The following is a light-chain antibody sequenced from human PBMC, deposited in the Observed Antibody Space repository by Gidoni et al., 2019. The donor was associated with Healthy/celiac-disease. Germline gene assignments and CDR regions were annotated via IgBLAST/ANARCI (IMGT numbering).Light chain of an antibody. CDR2: GAS. V-gene: IGKV3-20*01. CDR3: QQYGSSQGWT. CDR1: RSVSSSY. J-gene: IGKJ1*01. Sequence: SASRSVSSSYLSWYQQKPGQAPRLLIYGASIRATGIPDRFSGSGGGTDFTLTTSRLEPEDFVVYYCQQYGSSQGWTFGQGTKVEIK.